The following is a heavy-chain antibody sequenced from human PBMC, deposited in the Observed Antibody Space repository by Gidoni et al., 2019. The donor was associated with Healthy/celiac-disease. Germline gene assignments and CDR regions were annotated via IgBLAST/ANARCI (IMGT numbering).Heavy chain of an antibody. CDR3: ARRASSVVTRGDY. D-gene: IGHD2-15*01. CDR1: GGAISSSRYY. J-gene: IGHJ4*02. Sequence: QLQRQESGPGLVKPSETLSLTCTVSGGAISSSRYYWGWTRQPPGKGLEWIGSIYYSGSTYYNPSLKSRVTISVDTSKNQFSLKLGSVTAADTAVYYCARRASSVVTRGDYWGQGTLVTVSS. CDR2: IYYSGST. V-gene: IGHV4-39*01.